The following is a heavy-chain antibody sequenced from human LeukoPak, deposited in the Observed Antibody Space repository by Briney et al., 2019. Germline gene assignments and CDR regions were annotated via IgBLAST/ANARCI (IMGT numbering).Heavy chain of an antibody. V-gene: IGHV1-18*01. D-gene: IGHD6-19*01. CDR3: ARDSSSGWYEEGYYYGMDV. CDR2: ISAYNGNT. Sequence: GASVKVSRKASGYTFTSYGISWVRQAPGQGLEWMGWISAYNGNTDYAQKLQGRVTMTTDTSTSTAYMELRSLRSDDTAVYYCARDSSSGWYEEGYYYGMDVWGQGTTVTVSS. J-gene: IGHJ6*02. CDR1: GYTFTSYG.